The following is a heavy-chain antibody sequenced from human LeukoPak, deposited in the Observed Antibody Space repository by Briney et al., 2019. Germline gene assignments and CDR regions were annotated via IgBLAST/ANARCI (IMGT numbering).Heavy chain of an antibody. CDR1: GYTFTGYY. J-gene: IGHJ4*02. CDR2: INPNSGGT. V-gene: IGHV1-2*02. CDR3: AERYCSSTSCDSYYFDY. D-gene: IGHD2-2*01. Sequence: GASVKVSFKASGYTFTGYYMHWVRQAPGQGLEWMGWINPNSGGTNYAQKFQGRVTMTRDTSISTAYMELSRLRSDDTAVYYCAERYCSSTSCDSYYFDYWGQGTLVTVSS.